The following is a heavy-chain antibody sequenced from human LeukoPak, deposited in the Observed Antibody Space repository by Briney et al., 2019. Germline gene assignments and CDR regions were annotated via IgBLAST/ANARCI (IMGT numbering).Heavy chain of an antibody. V-gene: IGHV1-18*01. J-gene: IGHJ4*02. Sequence: ASVKVSCRDSGYTFTIYGITGVRQAPGQGLEWWGWISAYNGNTDYARKLQGRVTMTTDTSTSTAYMELRSLRADDTAVYYCARDGKGRYDFRENDYWGQGTLVTVSS. CDR2: ISAYNGNT. CDR3: ARDGKGRYDFRENDY. D-gene: IGHD3-3*01. CDR1: GYTFTIYG.